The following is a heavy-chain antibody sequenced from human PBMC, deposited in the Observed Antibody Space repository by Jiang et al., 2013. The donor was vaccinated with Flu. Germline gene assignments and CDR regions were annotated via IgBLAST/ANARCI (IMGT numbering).Heavy chain of an antibody. CDR1: GYSFTSYW. J-gene: IGHJ4*02. V-gene: IGHV5-51*01. CDR2: IYPGDSDT. CDR3: ARHAKNYYDSGGHGY. Sequence: SLKISCKGSGYSFTSYWIGWVRQMPGKGLEWMGIIYPGDSDTRYSPSFQGQVTISADKSISTAYLQWSSLKASDTAMYYCARHAKNYYDSGGHGYWGQGTLVTVSS. D-gene: IGHD3-22*01.